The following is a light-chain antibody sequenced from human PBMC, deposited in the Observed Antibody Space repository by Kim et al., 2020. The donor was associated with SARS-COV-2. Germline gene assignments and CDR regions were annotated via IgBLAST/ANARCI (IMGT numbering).Light chain of an antibody. Sequence: PGERATLSCRASATVRNSYVAWYQQKPGRDPSLFIYGASSRPPAIPDRFSGSGSGTDFILTITRLEPEDFAVYYCQQYGSSPGITFGQGTRLEIK. CDR3: QQYGSSPGIT. CDR1: ATVRNSY. CDR2: GAS. J-gene: IGKJ5*01. V-gene: IGKV3-20*01.